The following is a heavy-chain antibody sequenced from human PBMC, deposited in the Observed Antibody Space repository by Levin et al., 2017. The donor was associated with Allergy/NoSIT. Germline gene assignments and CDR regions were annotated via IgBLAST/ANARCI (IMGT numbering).Heavy chain of an antibody. J-gene: IGHJ4*02. V-gene: IGHV3-33*01. Sequence: GGSLRLSCAASGFTFSSYGMHWVRQAPGKGLEWVAVIWHDGSNKYYADSVKGRFTISRDNSKNTLYLQMNSMRAEDTAVYYCARDSRAKQWLALISYWGQGTLVTVSS. CDR2: IWHDGSNK. CDR1: GFTFSSYG. CDR3: ARDSRAKQWLALISY. D-gene: IGHD6-19*01.